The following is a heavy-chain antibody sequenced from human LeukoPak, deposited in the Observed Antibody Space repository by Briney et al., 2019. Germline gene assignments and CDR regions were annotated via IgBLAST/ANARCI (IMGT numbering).Heavy chain of an antibody. J-gene: IGHJ5*02. V-gene: IGHV1-18*01. CDR2: ISAYNGNT. CDR3: ARETGFVDTAMVIMFNWFDP. CDR1: GYTFTSYG. D-gene: IGHD5-18*01. Sequence: GASVKVSCKASGYTFTSYGISWVRQAPGQGLEWMGWISAYNGNTNYAQKLQGRVTMTTDTSTSTAYMELRSLRSDDTAVYYCARETGFVDTAMVIMFNWFDPWGQGTLVTVSS.